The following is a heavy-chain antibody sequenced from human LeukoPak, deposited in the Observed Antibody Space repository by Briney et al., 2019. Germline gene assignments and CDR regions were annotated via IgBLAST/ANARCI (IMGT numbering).Heavy chain of an antibody. J-gene: IGHJ5*02. CDR2: INPTTGDT. CDR3: VRGGYYNFWSGYDT. V-gene: IGHV1-2*02. CDR1: GYLFTGYY. D-gene: IGHD3-3*01. Sequence: ASVKVSCKASGYLFTGYYMHWVRQAPGQGLEWMGWINPTTGDTNYAQKFQGRLNMTRDTSITTAYMDLSSLRSDDTAVYYCVRGGYYNFWSGYDTWGQGTLVTFYS.